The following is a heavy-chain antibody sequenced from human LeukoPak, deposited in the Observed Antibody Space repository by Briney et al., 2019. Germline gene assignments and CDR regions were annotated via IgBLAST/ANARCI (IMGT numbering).Heavy chain of an antibody. D-gene: IGHD2-8*02. CDR1: GGTFSSYA. CDR3: ARVIPQYIQVVSYFDY. CDR2: IIPIFGTA. Sequence: GASVKVSCKASGGTFSSYAISWVRQAPGQGLEWMGGIIPIFGTANYAQKFQGRVTITADESTSTAYMELSSLRSEDTAVYYCARVIPQYIQVVSYFDYWGQGTLVTVSS. V-gene: IGHV1-69*13. J-gene: IGHJ4*02.